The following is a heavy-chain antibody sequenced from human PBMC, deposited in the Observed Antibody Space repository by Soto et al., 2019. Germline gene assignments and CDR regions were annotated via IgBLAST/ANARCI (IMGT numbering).Heavy chain of an antibody. Sequence: PGGSLRLSCAASGFTFSSYAMHWVRQAPGKGLEGVAVISYDGSNKYYADSVKGRFTISRDNSKNTLYLQMNSLRAEDTAVYYCARVYYDILTGYLYYYYGMDVWGQGTTITVSS. V-gene: IGHV3-30-3*01. D-gene: IGHD3-9*01. J-gene: IGHJ6*02. CDR2: ISYDGSNK. CDR1: GFTFSSYA. CDR3: ARVYYDILTGYLYYYYGMDV.